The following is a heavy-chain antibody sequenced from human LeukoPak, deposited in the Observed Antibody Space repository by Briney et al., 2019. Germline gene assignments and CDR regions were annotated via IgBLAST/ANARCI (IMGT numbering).Heavy chain of an antibody. D-gene: IGHD3-9*01. J-gene: IGHJ3*02. CDR1: GYTFTSYD. CDR2: MNPNSGNT. CDR3: ARGLRYFDWFSREDAFDI. Sequence: ASVKVSCKASGYTFTSYDINWVRQATGQGLEGMGWMNPNSGNTGYAQKFQGRVTMTRNTSISTAYMELSSLRSEDTAVYYCARGLRYFDWFSREDAFDIWGQGTMVTVSS. V-gene: IGHV1-8*01.